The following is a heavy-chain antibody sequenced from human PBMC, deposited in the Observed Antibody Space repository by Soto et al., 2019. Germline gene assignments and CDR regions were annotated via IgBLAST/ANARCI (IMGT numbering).Heavy chain of an antibody. CDR3: ARAHSGYDPLGMDV. Sequence: SETLSLTCTVASGSVSSGSYYRSWIRQPPGKGLEWIGYIYYSGSTDYNPSLKSRVTISVDTSKKQFSLKLSSVTAADTAVYYCARAHSGYDPLGMDVWGQGTTVTVSS. CDR2: IYYSGST. D-gene: IGHD5-12*01. V-gene: IGHV4-61*01. J-gene: IGHJ6*02. CDR1: SGSVSSGSYY.